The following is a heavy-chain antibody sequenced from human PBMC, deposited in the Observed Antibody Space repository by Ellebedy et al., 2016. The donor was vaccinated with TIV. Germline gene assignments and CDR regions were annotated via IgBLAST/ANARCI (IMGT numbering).Heavy chain of an antibody. Sequence: GGSLRLXCAASGFAFSSYAMHWVRQAPGEGLAWVSYIGSSSTTIYYADSVKGRFTVSRDNAKNSLYLQLNSLSAEDTAVYYCAREIFLWSLGNYYYGMDVWGHGTTVIVSS. V-gene: IGHV3-48*04. J-gene: IGHJ6*02. CDR1: GFAFSSYA. D-gene: IGHD3-10*01. CDR2: IGSSSTTI. CDR3: AREIFLWSLGNYYYGMDV.